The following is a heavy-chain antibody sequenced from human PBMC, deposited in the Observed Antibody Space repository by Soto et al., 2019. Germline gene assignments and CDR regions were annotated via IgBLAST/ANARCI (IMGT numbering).Heavy chain of an antibody. V-gene: IGHV2-5*01. CDR3: AHSIYDSPTNYFDY. CDR2: IYWNDDK. Sequence: QITLKESGPTLVKPTQTLTLTCTFSGFSLSTSGVGVGWIRQPPGKALEWLALIYWNDDKRYSPSLKSRLTITKDTSKKQVVLTMTNMDPVDTATYYCAHSIYDSPTNYFDYWGQGTLVTVSS. J-gene: IGHJ4*02. D-gene: IGHD3-16*01. CDR1: GFSLSTSGVG.